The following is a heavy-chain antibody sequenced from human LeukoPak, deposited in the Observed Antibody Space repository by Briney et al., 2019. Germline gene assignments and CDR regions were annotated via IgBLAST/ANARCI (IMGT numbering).Heavy chain of an antibody. J-gene: IGHJ4*02. CDR3: AKDIHPGLDSGASCCFDY. CDR2: VSGYNGNT. CDR1: GYTFSRHG. D-gene: IGHD3-22*01. Sequence: GASVKVSCKTSGYTFSRHGITWVRQAPGQGLEWMGWVSGYNGNTNYAQNVQGRVTMTTDTSTNTAYMVLRSLRSDDTAVYYCAKDIHPGLDSGASCCFDYWGQGTPVTVSS. V-gene: IGHV1-18*01.